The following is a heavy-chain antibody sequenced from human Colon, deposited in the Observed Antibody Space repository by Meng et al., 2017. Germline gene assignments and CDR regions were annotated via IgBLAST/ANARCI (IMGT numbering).Heavy chain of an antibody. V-gene: IGHV3-33*01. CDR1: GFTFSSYG. Sequence: GGSLRLSCAASGFTFSSYGMHWVRQAPGKGLEWVAVIWYDGSNKYYADSVKGRFTISRDNSKNTLYLQMNSLRAEDTAVYYCARDRIQLWRGYFDYWGQGTLVTVSS. CDR3: ARDRIQLWRGYFDY. D-gene: IGHD5-18*01. J-gene: IGHJ4*02. CDR2: IWYDGSNK.